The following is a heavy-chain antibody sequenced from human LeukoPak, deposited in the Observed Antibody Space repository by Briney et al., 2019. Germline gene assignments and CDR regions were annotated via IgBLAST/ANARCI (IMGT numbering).Heavy chain of an antibody. CDR3: ARAGSSWYHAEYFQH. V-gene: IGHV3-53*01. Sequence: GGSLRLSCAASGFTVSSNYMSWVRQAPGKGLEWVSVIYSGGSTYYADSVKGRFTISRDNSKNTLYLQMNSLRAEDTAVYYCARAGSSWYHAEYFQHWGQGTLVTVSS. CDR2: IYSGGST. D-gene: IGHD6-13*01. CDR1: GFTVSSNY. J-gene: IGHJ1*01.